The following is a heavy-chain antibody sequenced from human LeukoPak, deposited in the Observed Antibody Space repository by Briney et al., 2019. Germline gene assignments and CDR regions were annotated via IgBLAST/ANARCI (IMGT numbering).Heavy chain of an antibody. CDR2: ISYDGSNK. J-gene: IGHJ4*02. Sequence: PGRSLRLSCAASGFTFSSYGMHWVRQAPGKGLEWVAVISYDGSNKYYADSVKGRFTISRDTSKNMLYLQIDSLTADDTAIYYCARRTITGGGDCLDYWGQGTLISVSS. V-gene: IGHV3-30*03. D-gene: IGHD2-21*02. CDR3: ARRTITGGGDCLDY. CDR1: GFTFSSYG.